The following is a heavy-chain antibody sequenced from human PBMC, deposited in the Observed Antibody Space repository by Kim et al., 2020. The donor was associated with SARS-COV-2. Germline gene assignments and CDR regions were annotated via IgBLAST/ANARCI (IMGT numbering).Heavy chain of an antibody. Sequence: SETLSLTCAVSGGSINACGCSWSWIRQPTGKGLEWIGHIHYTGNTYHNPTLNSQATISVDRSKNQFSLKLTPVTAADTAVYYCARASWFGDDTRNWFDLWGRGNLVTVSS. CDR2: IHYTGNT. CDR3: ARASWFGDDTRNWFDL. CDR1: GGSINACGCS. V-gene: IGHV4-30-2*01. D-gene: IGHD3-10*01. J-gene: IGHJ5*02.